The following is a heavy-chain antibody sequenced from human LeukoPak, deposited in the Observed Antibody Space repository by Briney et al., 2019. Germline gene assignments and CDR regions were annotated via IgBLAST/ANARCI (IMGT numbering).Heavy chain of an antibody. V-gene: IGHV4-39*07. CDR1: GGSISSSSYY. J-gene: IGHJ5*02. CDR2: IYYSGST. D-gene: IGHD2-2*01. Sequence: SETLSLTCTVSGGSISSSSYYWGWIRQPPGKGLEWIGSIYYSGSTYYNPSLKSRVTISVDTSKNQFSLKLSSVTAADTAVYYCARDCSSTSCYFLIPYVPGGWFDPWGQGTLVTVSS. CDR3: ARDCSSTSCYFLIPYVPGGWFDP.